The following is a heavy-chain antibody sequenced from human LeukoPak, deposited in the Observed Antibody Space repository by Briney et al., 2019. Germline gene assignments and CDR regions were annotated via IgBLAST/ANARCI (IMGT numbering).Heavy chain of an antibody. CDR1: GYTFTGYY. CDR3: ARGRTMTTVVTPYFDYYMDV. D-gene: IGHD4-23*01. J-gene: IGHJ6*03. CDR2: IIPIFGTA. Sequence: SVKVSCKASGYTFTGYYMYWVRQAPGQGLEWMGGIIPIFGTANYAQKFQGRVTITTDESTSTAYMELSSLRSEDTAVYYCARGRTMTTVVTPYFDYYMDVWGKGTTVTVSS. V-gene: IGHV1-69*05.